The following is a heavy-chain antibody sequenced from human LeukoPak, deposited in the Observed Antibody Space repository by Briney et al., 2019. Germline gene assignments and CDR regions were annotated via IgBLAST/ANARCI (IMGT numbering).Heavy chain of an antibody. Sequence: ASVKVSCKASGYTFTSYGISWVRQAPGQGLEWMGWISAYNGNTNYAQKLQGRVTMTTDTSTSTAYMELRSLRSDDTAVYYCARETIELRLYAWRSYRYYGMDVWGQGTTVTVSS. CDR2: ISAYNGNT. D-gene: IGHD3-16*02. J-gene: IGHJ6*02. CDR3: ARETIELRLYAWRSYRYYGMDV. V-gene: IGHV1-18*01. CDR1: GYTFTSYG.